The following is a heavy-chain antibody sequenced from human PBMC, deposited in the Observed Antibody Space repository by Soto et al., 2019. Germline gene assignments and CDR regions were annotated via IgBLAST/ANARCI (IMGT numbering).Heavy chain of an antibody. CDR1: GGSISSSSYY. V-gene: IGHV4-39*01. CDR3: ARQMIHDYYYYMDV. J-gene: IGHJ6*03. CDR2: IYYSGST. D-gene: IGHD3-16*01. Sequence: PSETLSLTCTVSGGSISSSSYYWGWIRQPPGKGLEWIGSIYYSGSTYYNPSLKSRVTISVDTSKNQFSLKLSSVTAADTAVYYCARQMIHDYYYYMDVWGTGTTVTVSS.